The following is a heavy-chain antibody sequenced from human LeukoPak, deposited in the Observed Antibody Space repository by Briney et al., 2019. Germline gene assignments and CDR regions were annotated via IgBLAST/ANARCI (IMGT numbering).Heavy chain of an antibody. V-gene: IGHV1-18*01. CDR3: ARDLGYCSGGSCYRNWFDP. J-gene: IGHJ5*02. Sequence: GASVKVSFKASGYTFTSHGISWVRQAPGQGLEWMGWISAYNGNTNYVQKLQGRVTMTTDTSTSTAYMELRSLRSDDTAVYYCARDLGYCSGGSCYRNWFDPWGQGTLVTVSS. CDR1: GYTFTSHG. D-gene: IGHD2-15*01. CDR2: ISAYNGNT.